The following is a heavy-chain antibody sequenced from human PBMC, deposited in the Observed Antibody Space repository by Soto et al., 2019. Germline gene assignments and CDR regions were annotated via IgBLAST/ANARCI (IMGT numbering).Heavy chain of an antibody. J-gene: IGHJ4*02. CDR3: ARQNDAYSPFDF. Sequence: QVQLVQSGAEVKKPGSSVKVSCTASGGTFGSYIISWVRQAPGQGLEWMGRIIPILDMADYAQKFQGRVTITADKSTSTAYMELSSLRSEDTAVYYCARQNDAYSPFDFWGQGTLLTVSS. CDR1: GGTFGSYI. D-gene: IGHD4-4*01. CDR2: IIPILDMA. V-gene: IGHV1-69*02.